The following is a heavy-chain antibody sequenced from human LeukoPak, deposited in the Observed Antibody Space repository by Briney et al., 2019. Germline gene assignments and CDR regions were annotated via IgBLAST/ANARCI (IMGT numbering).Heavy chain of an antibody. D-gene: IGHD3-16*01. J-gene: IGHJ6*03. CDR3: ARAVGGAFYMDV. Sequence: GGSLRLSCVASGLTVNSSFITWVRQAPGKALEWVSVFYSGGATYYADSVKGRFTMSRDNSKNTLYLQMNSLRVEDTGMYYCARAVGGAFYMDVWGKGTPVTVSS. CDR1: GLTVNSSF. V-gene: IGHV3-53*01. CDR2: FYSGGAT.